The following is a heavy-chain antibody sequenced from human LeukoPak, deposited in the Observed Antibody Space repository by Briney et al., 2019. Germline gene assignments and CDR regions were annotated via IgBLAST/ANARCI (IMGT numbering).Heavy chain of an antibody. V-gene: IGHV4-39*01. CDR2: IYYSGST. CDR3: ARDTGTVYY. CDR1: GGSISSSSYY. D-gene: IGHD2-8*02. J-gene: IGHJ4*02. Sequence: PSETLSLTCIVSGGSISSSSYYWGWIRQPPGKGLEWIGSIYYSGSTYYNPSLKSRVTISVDTSKNQFSLKLSSVTAADTAVYYCARDTGTVYYWGQGTLVTVSS.